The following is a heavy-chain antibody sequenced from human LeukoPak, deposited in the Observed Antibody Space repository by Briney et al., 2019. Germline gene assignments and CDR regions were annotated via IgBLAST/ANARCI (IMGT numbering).Heavy chain of an antibody. CDR3: ARQADYGSGSYDHYYYYGMDV. CDR1: GFTFSSYG. V-gene: IGHV3-33*01. CDR2: IWYDGSNK. D-gene: IGHD3-10*01. Sequence: GGTLRLSCAASGFTFSSYGMHWGRQAPGKGLEWVAVIWYDGSNKYYADSVKGRFTISRDRPKNTLYLQMNSLRAEDTAVYYCARQADYGSGSYDHYYYYGMDVWGQGTADPVSS. J-gene: IGHJ6*01.